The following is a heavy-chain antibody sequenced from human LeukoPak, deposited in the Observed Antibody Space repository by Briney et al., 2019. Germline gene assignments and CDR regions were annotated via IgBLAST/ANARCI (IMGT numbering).Heavy chain of an antibody. V-gene: IGHV1-69*01. Sequence: SVKVSCKASGGTFSSYAISWVRQAPGQGLEWMGGIIPIFGTANYAQKFQGRVTITADESTSTAYMELSGLRSEDTAVYYCASGTGSGNPFDYWGQGTLVTVSS. CDR1: GGTFSSYA. CDR3: ASGTGSGNPFDY. CDR2: IIPIFGTA. D-gene: IGHD3-10*01. J-gene: IGHJ4*02.